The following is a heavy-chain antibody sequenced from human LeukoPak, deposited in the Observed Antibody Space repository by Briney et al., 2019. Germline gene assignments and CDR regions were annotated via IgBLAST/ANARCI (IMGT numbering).Heavy chain of an antibody. CDR3: ARAAARDSDITAYRPFDI. CDR1: EVTFREYW. D-gene: IGHD3-22*01. CDR2: MQEAGSEK. V-gene: IGHV3-7*01. J-gene: IGHJ3*02. Sequence: PGGSLRLSCAASEVTFREYWMSWIRQAPGKGLEWVAHMQEAGSEKYYVESGKGRFTLSRDNAKNSLYLQMNSLRVEDTAVYYCARAAARDSDITAYRPFDIWGQGTMVTVSS.